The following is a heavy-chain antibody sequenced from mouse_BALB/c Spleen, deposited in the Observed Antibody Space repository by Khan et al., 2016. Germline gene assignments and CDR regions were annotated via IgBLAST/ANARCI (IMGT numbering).Heavy chain of an antibody. J-gene: IGHJ3*01. V-gene: IGHV1S81*02. CDR1: DYTFTSYY. CDR2: INPSNGDT. CDR3: TRAGYDYPFAY. D-gene: IGHD2-4*01. Sequence: QVQLQQPGAELVKPGASVKLSCKASDYTFTSYYMYWVKQRPGQGLEWIGGINPSNGDTNFNERFKSKATLTVDKSSSTTYMQFSSLTSEDSAVYYRTRAGYDYPFAYWGQGPLVPVSA.